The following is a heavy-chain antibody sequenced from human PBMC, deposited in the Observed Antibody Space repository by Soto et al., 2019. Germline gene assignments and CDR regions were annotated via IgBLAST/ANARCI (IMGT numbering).Heavy chain of an antibody. Sequence: EVQLVESGGGLVQPGRSLRLSCAASGFTFDDYAMHWVRQTPGKGLGWVSGITWNSGTIGYADSVKCRFTISGDNGKNSLYLQMNSLRPEDTALYYCAQDHYVSAIYSMDVWGQGTTVTVSS. D-gene: IGHD2-21*02. J-gene: IGHJ6*02. CDR1: GFTFDDYA. CDR2: ITWNSGTI. V-gene: IGHV3-9*01. CDR3: AQDHYVSAIYSMDV.